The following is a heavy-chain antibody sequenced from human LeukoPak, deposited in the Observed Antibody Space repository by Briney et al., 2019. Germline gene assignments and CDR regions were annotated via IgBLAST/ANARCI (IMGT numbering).Heavy chain of an antibody. J-gene: IGHJ4*02. CDR1: GFTFSNYW. V-gene: IGHV3-7*01. Sequence: GGSLRLSCAASGFTFSNYWMTWVRQAPGKGLEWVAIIKQDGSEKYYMDSVKGRFTISRDNVKNSLYLQMNSLRAEDTAVYYCARDLVDTAADWGQGTLVTVSS. CDR2: IKQDGSEK. CDR3: ARDLVDTAAD. D-gene: IGHD5-18*01.